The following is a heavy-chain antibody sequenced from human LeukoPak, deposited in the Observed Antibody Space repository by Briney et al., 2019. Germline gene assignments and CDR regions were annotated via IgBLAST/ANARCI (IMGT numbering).Heavy chain of an antibody. D-gene: IGHD3-22*01. CDR2: ISGSGGST. CDR3: ANDGPSSFYYDSSGYNCFDY. CDR1: GFTFSSYA. Sequence: GGSLRLSCAASGFTFSSYAMSWVRQAPGKGLEWVSAISGSGGSTYYADSVKGRFTISRDNSKNTLYLQMNSLRAEDTAVYYCANDGPSSFYYDSSGYNCFDYWGQGTLVTVSS. J-gene: IGHJ4*02. V-gene: IGHV3-23*01.